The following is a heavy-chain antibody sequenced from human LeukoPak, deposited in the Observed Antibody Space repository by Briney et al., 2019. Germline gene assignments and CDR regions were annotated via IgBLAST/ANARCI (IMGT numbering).Heavy chain of an antibody. CDR2: TYYRSTWYN. CDR3: ARRLTQYDCFDP. J-gene: IGHJ5*02. Sequence: SQTLSLTCAISGDSVSSNSVTWNWIRQSPSRGLEWLGRTYYRSTWYNDYAVSVRGRITVNPDTSKNQFSLHPNSVTPEDMAVYYCARRLTQYDCFDPWGQGILVTVSS. V-gene: IGHV6-1*01. CDR1: GDSVSSNSVT. D-gene: IGHD2-2*01.